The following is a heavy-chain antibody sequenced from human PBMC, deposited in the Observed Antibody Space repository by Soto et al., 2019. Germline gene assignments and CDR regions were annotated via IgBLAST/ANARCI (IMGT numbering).Heavy chain of an antibody. CDR1: GYPVTAYY. Sequence: QLHLVQSGAVVKKPGASVTVSCSASGYPVTAYYMHWVRQAPGRGLEWMGGINPATGAAKYTQKFQCRVTMTRDTSTRTVFMVLSGLRSEDTPALFCARGGGVGVAGSAAFDMWGQGTLVTVSS. J-gene: IGHJ3*02. V-gene: IGHV1-2*02. CDR2: INPATGAA. D-gene: IGHD3-3*01. CDR3: ARGGGVGVAGSAAFDM.